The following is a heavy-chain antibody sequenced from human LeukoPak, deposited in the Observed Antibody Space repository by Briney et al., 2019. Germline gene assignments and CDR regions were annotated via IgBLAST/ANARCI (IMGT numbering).Heavy chain of an antibody. Sequence: GASVKVSCEASGYTFTSYCMHWVRQAPGQGLEWMGIINPSSGSTSYAQKFQGRVTMTRDTSTSTVYMYLNSLRSEDTAVYYCARSDNMERTRTLWFGESFNWFDPWGQGTLVTVSS. V-gene: IGHV1-46*01. CDR3: ARSDNMERTRTLWFGESFNWFDP. D-gene: IGHD3-10*01. CDR2: INPSSGST. CDR1: GYTFTSYC. J-gene: IGHJ5*02.